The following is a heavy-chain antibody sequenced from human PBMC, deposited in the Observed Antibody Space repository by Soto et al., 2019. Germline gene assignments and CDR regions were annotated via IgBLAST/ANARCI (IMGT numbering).Heavy chain of an antibody. CDR1: GGSISSYY. J-gene: IGHJ3*02. CDR3: ARLVTIFGVVPWSGDAFDI. D-gene: IGHD3-3*01. V-gene: IGHV4-59*08. CDR2: IYYSGST. Sequence: ASETLSLTCTVSGGSISSYYWSWIRQPPGKGLEWIGYIYYSGSTNYNPSLKSRVTISVDTSKNQFSLKLSSVTAADTAVYYCARLVTIFGVVPWSGDAFDIWGQGTMVTVSS.